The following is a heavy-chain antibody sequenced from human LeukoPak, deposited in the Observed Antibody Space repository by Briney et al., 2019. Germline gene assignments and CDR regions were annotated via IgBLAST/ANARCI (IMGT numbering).Heavy chain of an antibody. Sequence: GGSLRLSCAASGFTFSSHAMSWVRQAPGKGLEWVSAISGSGGSTYYADSVKGRFTISGDNSKNTLYLQMNSLRAEDTAVYYCAKVMGVFGVPKGAYYFDYWGQGTLVTVSS. CDR3: AKVMGVFGVPKGAYYFDY. CDR2: ISGSGGST. V-gene: IGHV3-23*01. CDR1: GFTFSSHA. D-gene: IGHD3-3*01. J-gene: IGHJ4*02.